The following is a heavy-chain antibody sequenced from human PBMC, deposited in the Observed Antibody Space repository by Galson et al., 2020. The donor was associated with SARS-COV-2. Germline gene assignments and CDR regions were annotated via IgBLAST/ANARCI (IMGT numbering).Heavy chain of an antibody. D-gene: IGHD6-19*01. CDR2: FDPEDGET. Sequence: ASVKVSCKVSGYTLTELFMHWVRQAPGKGLEWMGGFDPEDGETIYAQKFQGRVTMTEDTSTDTAYMELSSLRSEDTAVYYCATGRSVAGTSYWYFDLWGRGTLVTVSS. CDR1: GYTLTELF. V-gene: IGHV1-24*01. CDR3: ATGRSVAGTSYWYFDL. J-gene: IGHJ2*01.